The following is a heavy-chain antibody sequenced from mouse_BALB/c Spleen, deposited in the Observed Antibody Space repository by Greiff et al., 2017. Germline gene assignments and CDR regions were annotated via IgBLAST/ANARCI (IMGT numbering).Heavy chain of an antibody. Sequence: EVQLQQSGAELVKPGASVKLSCTASGFNIKDTYMHWVKQRPEQGLEWIGRIDPANGNTKYDPKFQGKATITADTSSNTAYLQLSSLTSEDTAAYYCARDYGSSYGFAYWGQGTLVTVSA. J-gene: IGHJ3*01. V-gene: IGHV14-3*02. D-gene: IGHD1-1*01. CDR1: GFNIKDTY. CDR2: IDPANGNT. CDR3: ARDYGSSYGFAY.